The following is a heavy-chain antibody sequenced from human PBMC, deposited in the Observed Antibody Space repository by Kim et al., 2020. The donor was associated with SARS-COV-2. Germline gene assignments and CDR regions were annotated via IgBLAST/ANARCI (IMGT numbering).Heavy chain of an antibody. J-gene: IGHJ4*02. CDR3: LKGECRCTWDY. CDR1: GFTFSSHA. D-gene: IGHD2-2*01. CDR2: IYGSDGTT. Sequence: GGSLRLSCTTSGFTFSSHAMSWVRQAPGKGLEWLSSIYGSDGTTFYVGSVKGRFSISRDNSKNTLFLQMNTLRADDTAVYFCLKGECRCTWDYRGQGTLVTVSS. V-gene: IGHV3-23*01.